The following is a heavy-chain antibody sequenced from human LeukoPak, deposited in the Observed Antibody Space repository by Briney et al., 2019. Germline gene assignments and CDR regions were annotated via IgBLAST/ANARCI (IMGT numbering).Heavy chain of an antibody. V-gene: IGHV3-21*01. J-gene: IGHJ4*02. D-gene: IGHD3-3*01. Sequence: PGGSLRLSCAASGFTFSSYSMNWVRQAPGKGLEWVSSISSSSSYIYYADSVKGRFTISRDNAKNSLYLQMNSLRAEDTAVYYCARDGGGFATIFLGDWGQGTLVTVSS. CDR2: ISSSSSYI. CDR3: ARDGGGFATIFLGD. CDR1: GFTFSSYS.